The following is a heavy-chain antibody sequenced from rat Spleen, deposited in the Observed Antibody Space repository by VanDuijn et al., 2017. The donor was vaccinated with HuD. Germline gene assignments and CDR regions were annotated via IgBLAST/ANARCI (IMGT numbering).Heavy chain of an antibody. CDR3: ARVIRELYFDY. D-gene: IGHD4-3*01. Sequence: QVQLKETGPGLVQPTQTLSITCTVSGFSLTSYYMQWVRQTPGKGLEWMGFIRSGGSTEYNSEFKSRLSISRETSKNQVFLKMNSLKTEDTGVYYCARVIRELYFDYWGQGVMVTVSS. V-gene: IGHV2-65*01. CDR2: IRSGGST. CDR1: GFSLTSYY. J-gene: IGHJ2*01.